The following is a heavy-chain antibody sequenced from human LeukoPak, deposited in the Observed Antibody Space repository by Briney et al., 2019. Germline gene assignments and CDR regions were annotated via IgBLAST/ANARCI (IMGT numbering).Heavy chain of an antibody. CDR1: GGSISSSSYY. Sequence: SETLSLTCTVSGGSISSSSYYWGWIRQPPGKGLEWIGSIYYSGSTYYNPSLKSRVTISVDTSKNQFSLKLSSVTAADTAVYYCARPYYDFGYGMDVWAKGPRSPSP. D-gene: IGHD3-3*01. CDR3: ARPYYDFGYGMDV. V-gene: IGHV4-39*01. CDR2: IYYSGST. J-gene: IGHJ6*02.